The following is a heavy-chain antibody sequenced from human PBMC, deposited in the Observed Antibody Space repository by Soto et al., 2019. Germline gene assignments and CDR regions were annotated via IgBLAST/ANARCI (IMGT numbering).Heavy chain of an antibody. V-gene: IGHV3-21*06. CDR2: ISTSTSYI. Sequence: KPGGSLRLSCAASGFTFSGYSMNWVRQAPGKGLEWVASISTSTSYIYYADSVKGRFTVSRDNSKNSLYLQMNTLRVEDTAVYYCASDSPRFSSVAVTSFDYWGQGTRVTVSS. CDR1: GFTFSGYS. J-gene: IGHJ4*02. CDR3: ASDSPRFSSVAVTSFDY. D-gene: IGHD6-19*01.